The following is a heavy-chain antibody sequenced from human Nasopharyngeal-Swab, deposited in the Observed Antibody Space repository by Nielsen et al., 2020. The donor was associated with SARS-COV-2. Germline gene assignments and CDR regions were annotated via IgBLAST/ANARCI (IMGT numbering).Heavy chain of an antibody. Sequence: GGSLRLSCVASGFSLNINWMHWVRQVPGKGLMGVARIANDGSGTSYADSVRGRFTISRDDTKNTGYLQMNSLIAEDTAVYYCGTVFEIWGQGTMVTVSS. CDR3: GTVFEI. J-gene: IGHJ3*02. CDR2: IANDGSGT. CDR1: GFSLNINW. D-gene: IGHD4-17*01. V-gene: IGHV3-74*01.